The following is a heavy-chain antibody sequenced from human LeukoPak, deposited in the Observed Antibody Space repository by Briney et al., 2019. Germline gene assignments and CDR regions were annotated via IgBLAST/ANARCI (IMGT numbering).Heavy chain of an antibody. V-gene: IGHV4-59*01. D-gene: IGHD4-17*01. J-gene: IGHJ4*02. CDR2: IYYSGST. Sequence: SETLSLTCTVSGGSISSYYWSWIRQPPGKGLEWIGYIYYSGSTNYNPSLKSRVTISVDTSKNQFSLKLSSVTAADTAVYYCARNDYGDYGGYFDYWGQGTLGHRLL. CDR1: GGSISSYY. CDR3: ARNDYGDYGGYFDY.